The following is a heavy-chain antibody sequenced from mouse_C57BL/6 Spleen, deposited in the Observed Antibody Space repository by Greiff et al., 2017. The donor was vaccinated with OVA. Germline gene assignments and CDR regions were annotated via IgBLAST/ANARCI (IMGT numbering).Heavy chain of an antibody. V-gene: IGHV1-52*01. Sequence: VQLQQPGAELVRPGSSVKLSCKASGYTFTSYWMHWVKQRPIQGLEWIGNIDPSDSETHYNQKFKDKATLTVDKSSSTAYMQLSSLTSEDSAVYYWVRGGGNYYAMDYWGQGTSVTVSS. CDR1: GYTFTSYW. CDR3: VRGGGNYYAMDY. CDR2: IDPSDSET. J-gene: IGHJ4*01.